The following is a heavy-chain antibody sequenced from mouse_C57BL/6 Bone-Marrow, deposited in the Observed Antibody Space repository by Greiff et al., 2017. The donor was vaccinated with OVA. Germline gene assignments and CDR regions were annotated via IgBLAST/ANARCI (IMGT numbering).Heavy chain of an antibody. CDR3: AREWQGGRYFDY. CDR2: INPDSSTI. D-gene: IGHD1-1*01. J-gene: IGHJ2*01. CDR1: GIAFSSYW. Sequence: EVQLQESGGGLVQPGGSLKLSCAASGIAFSSYWMRWVRRAPGKGLEWIGEINPDSSTINYAPSLKDKFIISRDNAKNTLYLQMSKVRSEDTALYYCAREWQGGRYFDYWGQGTTLTVSS. V-gene: IGHV4-1*01.